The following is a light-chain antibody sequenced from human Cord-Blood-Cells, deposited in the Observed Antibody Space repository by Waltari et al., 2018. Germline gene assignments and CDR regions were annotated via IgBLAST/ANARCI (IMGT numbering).Light chain of an antibody. V-gene: IGKV1-39*01. CDR1: KSISSY. CDR2: AAF. CDR3: QQSYSTPYT. Sequence: DIQMTKSPSSLSASVGDRVTITCRASKSISSYLYWYQQKPGKALKLLIYAAFSLQSGVPSRFSGSESGTDFTLTISSLQPEDFATYYCQQSYSTPYTFGQGTKREIK. J-gene: IGKJ2*01.